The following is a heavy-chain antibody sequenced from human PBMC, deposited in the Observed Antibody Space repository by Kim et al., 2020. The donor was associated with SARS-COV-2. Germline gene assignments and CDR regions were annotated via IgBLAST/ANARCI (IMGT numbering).Heavy chain of an antibody. V-gene: IGHV7-4-1*02. D-gene: IGHD3-3*01. J-gene: IGHJ6*03. CDR1: GYTFTSYA. CDR3: ARDLRTTIFGVVIMGSYYYYYMDV. CDR2: INTNTGNP. Sequence: ASVKVSCKASGYTFTSYAMNWVRQAPGQGLEWMGWINTNTGNPTYAQGFTGRFVFSLDTSFSTAYLQISSLKAEDTAVYYCARDLRTTIFGVVIMGSYYYYYMDVWGKGTTVTVSS.